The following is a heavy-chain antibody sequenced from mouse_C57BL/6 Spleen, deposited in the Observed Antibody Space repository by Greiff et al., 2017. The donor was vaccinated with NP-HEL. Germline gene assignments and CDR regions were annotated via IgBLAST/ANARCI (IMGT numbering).Heavy chain of an antibody. CDR3: ARYDGTLYYAMDY. J-gene: IGHJ4*01. V-gene: IGHV1-64*01. Sequence: QVQLQQSGAELVKPGASVKLSCKASGYTFTSYWMHWVKQRPGQGLEWIGMIHPNSGSTNYNEKFKSKATLTVDKSSSTAYMQLSSLTSEDSAVYYCARYDGTLYYAMDYWGQGTSVTVSS. D-gene: IGHD2-3*01. CDR2: IHPNSGST. CDR1: GYTFTSYW.